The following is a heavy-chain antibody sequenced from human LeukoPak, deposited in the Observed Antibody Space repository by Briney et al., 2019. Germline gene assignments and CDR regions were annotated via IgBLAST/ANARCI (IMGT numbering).Heavy chain of an antibody. CDR3: AKDGRDGYNFDY. J-gene: IGHJ4*02. CDR2: ISYDGSNK. CDR1: GFTFSSYG. V-gene: IGHV3-30*18. Sequence: GRSLRLSCAASGFTFSSYGMHWVRQAPGKGLEWVAVISYDGSNKYYADSVKGRFTISRDNSKNTLYLQMNSLRAEDTAVYYCAKDGRDGYNFDYWGQGILVTVST. D-gene: IGHD5-24*01.